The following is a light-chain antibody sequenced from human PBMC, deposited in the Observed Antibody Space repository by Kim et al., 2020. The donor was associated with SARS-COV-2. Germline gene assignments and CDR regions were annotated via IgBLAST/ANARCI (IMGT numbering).Light chain of an antibody. CDR3: SSYAGSTTVV. V-gene: IGLV2-8*01. CDR1: NRDVGGYNY. J-gene: IGLJ2*01. Sequence: QSITISCTGTNRDVGGYNYVPWYQRTPDKAPKLMIYEVSKRPSGVPDRFSGSKSGNTASLTVSGLQAEDEADYYCSSYAGSTTVVFGGGTQLTVL. CDR2: EVS.